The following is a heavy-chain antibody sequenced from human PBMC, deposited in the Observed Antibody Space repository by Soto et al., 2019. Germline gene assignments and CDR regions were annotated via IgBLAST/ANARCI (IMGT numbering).Heavy chain of an antibody. CDR2: IIPISGTT. CDR3: ARVRCFNGLCHTAVYGTDV. Sequence: ASVKVSCKASGGTFSSYAISWVRQAPGQGLEWMGGIIPISGTTNYAQKFQGRVAITADESTDTVYMELSRLRSEDTAVYFCARVRCFNGLCHTAVYGTDVWGQGTTVTVSS. CDR1: GGTFSSYA. D-gene: IGHD2-8*01. V-gene: IGHV1-69*13. J-gene: IGHJ6*02.